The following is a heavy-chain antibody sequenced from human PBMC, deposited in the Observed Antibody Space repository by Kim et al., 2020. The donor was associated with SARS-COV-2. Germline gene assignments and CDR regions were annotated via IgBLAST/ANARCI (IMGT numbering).Heavy chain of an antibody. CDR3: ARGPPVASYDYVWGSYRYSGAYYYYFDY. CDR2: INHSGCT. Sequence: SETLSLTCAVYGGSFSGYYWSWIRQPPGKGLEWIGEINHSGCTNYNPSLKSRVTISVDTSKNQFSLKLSSVTAADTAVYYCARGPPVASYDYVWGSYRYSGAYYYYFDYWGQGTLVTVSS. J-gene: IGHJ4*02. D-gene: IGHD3-16*02. V-gene: IGHV4-34*01. CDR1: GGSFSGYY.